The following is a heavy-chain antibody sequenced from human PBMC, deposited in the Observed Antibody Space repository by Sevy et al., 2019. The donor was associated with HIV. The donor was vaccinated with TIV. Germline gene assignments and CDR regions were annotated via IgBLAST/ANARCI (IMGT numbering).Heavy chain of an antibody. CDR3: AKWSELPSSPFDY. V-gene: IGHV3-23*01. D-gene: IGHD1-26*01. J-gene: IGHJ4*02. CDR1: GFTFNNAW. CDR2: ISGSGGST. Sequence: GGSLRLSCAASGFTFNNAWMSWVRQAPGKGLEWVSAISGSGGSTYYADSVKGRFTISRDNSKNTLFLQMNSLRAEDTAVYFCAKWSELPSSPFDYWGQGTLVTVSS.